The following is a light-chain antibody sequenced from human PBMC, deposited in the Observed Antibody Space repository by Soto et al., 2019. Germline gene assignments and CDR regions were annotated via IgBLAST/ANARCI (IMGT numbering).Light chain of an antibody. V-gene: IGKV3-20*01. CDR2: DAS. J-gene: IGKJ1*01. Sequence: EIVMTQSPATLSVSPGERATLSCRASQSVSSDLAWYHQKPGQAPRLLIYDASNRATGIPARFSGSGSGTDFTLTISRLEPEDFAVYYCQQYGSSWTFGQGTKVDIK. CDR3: QQYGSSWT. CDR1: QSVSSD.